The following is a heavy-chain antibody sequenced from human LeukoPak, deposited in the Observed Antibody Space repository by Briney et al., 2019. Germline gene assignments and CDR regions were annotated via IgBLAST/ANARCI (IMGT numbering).Heavy chain of an antibody. CDR2: INTNTGNP. V-gene: IGHV7-4-1*02. CDR1: GYTFTSYA. Sequence: ASVNVSCKASGYTFTSYAMNWVRQAPGQGLEWMGWINTNTGNPTYAQGFTGRFVFSLDTSVSTAYLQISSLKAEDTAVYYCARDSIYYDSSGSDAFDIWGQGTMVTVSS. CDR3: ARDSIYYDSSGSDAFDI. J-gene: IGHJ3*02. D-gene: IGHD3-22*01.